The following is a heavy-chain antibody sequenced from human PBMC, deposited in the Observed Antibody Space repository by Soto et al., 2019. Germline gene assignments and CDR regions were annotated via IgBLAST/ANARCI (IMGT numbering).Heavy chain of an antibody. V-gene: IGHV2-5*02. D-gene: IGHD3-3*01. J-gene: IGHJ4*02. Sequence: QIPLKESGPTLVKPTQTLTLSCTFSGFSLSTTGVGVGWIRQPPGKALEWLALIYWDNDERYSPSLKSRLTXTXXTSKNPVALKTTHMDPVDPATYYCAHRPPSRSGFYWGQGTLVTVSS. CDR3: AHRPPSRSGFY. CDR2: IYWDNDE. CDR1: GFSLSTTGVG.